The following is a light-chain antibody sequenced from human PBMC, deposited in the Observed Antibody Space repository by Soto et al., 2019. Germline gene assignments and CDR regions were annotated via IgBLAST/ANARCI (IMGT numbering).Light chain of an antibody. CDR3: QQYDTNPKT. CDR2: DAS. V-gene: IGKV1-5*01. J-gene: IGKJ1*01. CDR1: QSISNW. Sequence: IQMTQSPSSLSASVGDRVTITCRASQSISNWLAWYQQKPGTAPKILIYDASTLESGVPSRFSGSGSGTEFSLTISRLQPEDFATYYCQQYDTNPKTFGQGTKVDIK.